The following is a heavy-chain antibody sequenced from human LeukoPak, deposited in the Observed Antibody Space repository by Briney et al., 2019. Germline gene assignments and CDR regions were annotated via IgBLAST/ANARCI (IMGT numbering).Heavy chain of an antibody. D-gene: IGHD3-10*01. Sequence: PGGSLRLSCAASGFTFSNVAMFWVRQAPGKGLEWVSVISGGGPSAYYADSVRGRFTISRDNSKRILYLQMDSLRADDTAVYYCARGSGWVTTSHIDYWGQGTLVTVSS. CDR2: ISGGGPSA. CDR3: ARGSGWVTTSHIDY. J-gene: IGHJ4*02. V-gene: IGHV3-23*01. CDR1: GFTFSNVA.